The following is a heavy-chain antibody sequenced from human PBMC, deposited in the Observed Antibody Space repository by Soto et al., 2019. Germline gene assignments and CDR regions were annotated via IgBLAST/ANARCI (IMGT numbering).Heavy chain of an antibody. J-gene: IGHJ6*02. D-gene: IGHD5-18*01. V-gene: IGHV3-53*01. Sequence: PGGSLRLSCAASGFTVSSNYMRWVRQAPGKGLEWVSVIYSGGSTYYADSVKGRFTISRDNSKNTLYLQMNSLRAEDTAVYYCARAGVDTASYGMDVWGQGTTVTVSS. CDR1: GFTVSSNY. CDR2: IYSGGST. CDR3: ARAGVDTASYGMDV.